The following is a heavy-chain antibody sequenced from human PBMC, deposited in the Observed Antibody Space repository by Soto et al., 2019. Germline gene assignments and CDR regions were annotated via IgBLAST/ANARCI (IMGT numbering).Heavy chain of an antibody. V-gene: IGHV3-23*01. CDR1: GFTFSSYD. J-gene: IGHJ3*01. CDR3: ATATATGGGAFDF. Sequence: EVQLLESGGGLVQPGGSLRLSCAASGFTFSSYDMSWVRQAPGKGLEWVSTILVGGSTHYPDSVKGRFTISRDNSKNKLFLQMNSLTAGDTAVYYCATATATGGGAFDFCGQGTMVTVSS. CDR2: ILVGGST. D-gene: IGHD2-8*02.